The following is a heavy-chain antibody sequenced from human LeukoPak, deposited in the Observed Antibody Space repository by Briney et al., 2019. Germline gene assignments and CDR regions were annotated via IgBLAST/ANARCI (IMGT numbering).Heavy chain of an antibody. CDR3: ARYCSTTSCESPDAFDI. CDR2: ISYDGNNK. V-gene: IGHV3-30*03. D-gene: IGHD2-2*01. J-gene: IGHJ3*02. CDR1: GFTFSTSV. Sequence: GRSLRLSCAASGFTFSTSVMHWVRQAPGKGPEWVAVISYDGNNKYYADSVKGRFTISRDNPKNIVYLQMNSLRAEDTAVYYCARYCSTTSCESPDAFDIWGHGTMVTVSS.